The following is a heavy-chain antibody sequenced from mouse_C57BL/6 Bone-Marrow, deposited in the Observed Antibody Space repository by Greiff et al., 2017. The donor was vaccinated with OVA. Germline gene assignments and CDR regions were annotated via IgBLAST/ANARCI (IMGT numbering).Heavy chain of an antibody. CDR1: GYSFTGYY. J-gene: IGHJ3*01. V-gene: IGHV1-42*01. CDR2: INPSTGGT. D-gene: IGHD1-1*01. Sequence: EVKLQQSGPELVKPGASVKISCKASGYSFTGYYMNWVKQSPEKSLEWIGEINPSTGGTTYNQKFKAKATLTVDKSSSTAYMQLKSLTSEASAVYYGERWGTTVVEGACFAYWGKGPLASSSA. CDR3: ERWGTTVVEGACFAY.